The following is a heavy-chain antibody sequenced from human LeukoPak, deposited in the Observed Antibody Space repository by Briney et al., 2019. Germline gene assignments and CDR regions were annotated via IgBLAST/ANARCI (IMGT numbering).Heavy chain of an antibody. CDR2: ISSSGSTI. D-gene: IGHD3-3*01. CDR3: ARDSDYDFWSGQFDY. Sequence: GGSLRLSCAASGFTFSDYYMSWLRQAPGKGLEWVSYISSSGSTIYYADSVKGRFTISRDNAKNSLYLQMNSLRAEDTAVYYCARDSDYDFWSGQFDYWGQGTLVTVSS. CDR1: GFTFSDYY. V-gene: IGHV3-11*04. J-gene: IGHJ4*02.